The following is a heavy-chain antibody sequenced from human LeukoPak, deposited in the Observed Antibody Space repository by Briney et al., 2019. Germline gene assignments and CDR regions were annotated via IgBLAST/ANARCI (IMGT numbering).Heavy chain of an antibody. D-gene: IGHD6-19*01. CDR3: ARDGYSSGWYLLGYYYGMDV. J-gene: IGHJ6*02. CDR1: GYTFTSYG. Sequence: ASVKVSCKASGYTFTSYGISWVRQAPGQGLEWMGWMNPNSGNTGYAQKFQGRVTMTRNTSISTAYMELSSLRSEDTAVYYCARDGYSSGWYLLGYYYGMDVWGQGTTVTVSS. V-gene: IGHV1-8*02. CDR2: MNPNSGNT.